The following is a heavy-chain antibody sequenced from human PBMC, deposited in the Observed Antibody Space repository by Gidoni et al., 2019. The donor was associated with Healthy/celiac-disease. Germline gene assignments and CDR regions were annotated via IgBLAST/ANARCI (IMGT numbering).Heavy chain of an antibody. CDR1: GYTFPSYD. Sequence: QVQLVQSGAEVKKPGASVKVSCKASGYTFPSYDINWVRQATGQGLEGMGWMNPNSGNTGYAQKFQGRVTMTRNTSISTAYMELSSLRSEDTAVYYCARSITCCSSTSCFNWFDPWGQGTLVTVSS. J-gene: IGHJ5*02. D-gene: IGHD2-2*01. CDR2: MNPNSGNT. CDR3: ARSITCCSSTSCFNWFDP. V-gene: IGHV1-8*01.